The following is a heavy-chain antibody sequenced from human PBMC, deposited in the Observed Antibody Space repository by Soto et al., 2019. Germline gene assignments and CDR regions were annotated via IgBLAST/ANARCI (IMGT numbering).Heavy chain of an antibody. D-gene: IGHD6-19*01. CDR3: ARDRRGSGWYTY. CDR2: ISGSGNKT. J-gene: IGHJ4*02. V-gene: IGHV3-23*01. CDR1: GFTFSSYA. Sequence: LRLSCAASGFTFSSYAMIWVRQAPGKGLEWVSDISGSGNKTYYADSVKGRFTISRDNSENTLYLQMNRMRAEDTAVYYCARDRRGSGWYTYWGQGNLVTVSS.